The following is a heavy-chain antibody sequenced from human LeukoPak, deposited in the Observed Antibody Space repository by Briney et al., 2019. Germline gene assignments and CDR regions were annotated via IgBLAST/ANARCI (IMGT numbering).Heavy chain of an antibody. V-gene: IGHV4-4*07. CDR3: ARDRKGTTYYYDSSGYHYYYYMDV. Sequence: SETLSLTCTVSGGSISSYYWSWIRQPAGKGLEWIGRIYTSGSTNYNPSLKSRVTMSVDTSKNQFALKLSSVTAADTAVYYCARDRKGTTYYYDSSGYHYYYYMDVWGKGTTVTISS. CDR2: IYTSGST. CDR1: GGSISSYY. D-gene: IGHD3-22*01. J-gene: IGHJ6*03.